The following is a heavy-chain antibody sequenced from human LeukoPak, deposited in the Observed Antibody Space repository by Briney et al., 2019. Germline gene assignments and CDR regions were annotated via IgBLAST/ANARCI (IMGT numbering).Heavy chain of an antibody. CDR2: ITGSGGNT. CDR3: VKFREIQHYNYHMDV. J-gene: IGHJ6*03. V-gene: IGHV3-23*01. CDR1: RFTFSSYD. Sequence: GGSLSLSCAASRFTFSSYDMSWVRQAPGKGLEWVSGITGSGGNTYYADSVRGRFTISRNNSKNTLFLQMNSLRAEDAAVYYCVKFREIQHYNYHMDVWGKGTTVTVSS.